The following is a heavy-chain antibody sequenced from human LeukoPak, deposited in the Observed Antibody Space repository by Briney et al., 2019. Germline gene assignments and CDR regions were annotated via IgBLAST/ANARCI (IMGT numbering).Heavy chain of an antibody. CDR3: ARDTRGLAGRIDY. Sequence: RGSLRLSCAASGFTFSSYSMNWVRQAPGKGLEWVSYISSSSSTIYYADSVKGRFTISRDNAKNSLYLQMNSLRAEDTAVYYCARDTRGLAGRIDYWGQGTLVTVSS. CDR2: ISSSSSTI. CDR1: GFTFSSYS. D-gene: IGHD6-13*01. V-gene: IGHV3-48*04. J-gene: IGHJ4*02.